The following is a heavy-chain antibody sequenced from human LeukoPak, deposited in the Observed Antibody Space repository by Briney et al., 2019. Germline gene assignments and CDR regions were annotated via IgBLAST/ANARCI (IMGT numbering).Heavy chain of an antibody. Sequence: GGSLRLSCSASGFTFSSYSMNWVRQAPGKGLHGVSSIIIISPYTHYADSVKGRFTISTDNAKSSLYRRMNAVRAEESAVYYCARDIGYCSSTSCYKYFAYSGQGTLVTVSS. V-gene: IGHV3-21*01. CDR2: IIIISPYT. CDR3: ARDIGYCSSTSCYKYFAY. J-gene: IGHJ4*02. CDR1: GFTFSSYS. D-gene: IGHD2-2*02.